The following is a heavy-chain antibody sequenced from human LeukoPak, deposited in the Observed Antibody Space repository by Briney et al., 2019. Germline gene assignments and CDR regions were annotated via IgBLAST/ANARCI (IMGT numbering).Heavy chain of an antibody. CDR3: ARHKYQGWYFDL. Sequence: PSETLSLTCTVSGGSISSYYWSWIRQPPGKGLEWIGYTYYSGSTNYNPSLKSRVAISVDTSKNQFSLKLSSVTAADTAVYYCARHKYQGWYFDLWGRGTLVTVSS. CDR1: GGSISSYY. D-gene: IGHD2-2*01. CDR2: TYYSGST. V-gene: IGHV4-59*08. J-gene: IGHJ2*01.